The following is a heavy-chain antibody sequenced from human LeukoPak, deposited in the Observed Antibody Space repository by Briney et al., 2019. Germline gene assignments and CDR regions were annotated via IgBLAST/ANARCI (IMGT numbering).Heavy chain of an antibody. J-gene: IGHJ4*02. CDR3: ARDPFDNSVHY. V-gene: IGHV3-66*01. D-gene: IGHD3-22*01. Sequence: GGSLRLSCEVSGFTVTSHYMSWVRQAPGKGLEWVSLIYSIAGGGYIYYTDSVKGRFTFSRDNSKNTLFLQMNSLRVEDTAVYYCARDPFDNSVHYWGQGTLVTVSS. CDR1: GFTVTSHY. CDR2: IYSIAGGGYI.